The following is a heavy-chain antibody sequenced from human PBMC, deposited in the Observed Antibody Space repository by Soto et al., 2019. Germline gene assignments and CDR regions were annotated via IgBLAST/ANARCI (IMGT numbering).Heavy chain of an antibody. Sequence: GGSLRLSCAASGFICSSYDMSWVRQAPGKGLDWVSTILAGGSTYYADSVKGRFTISRDRSTNTVFLQMISLTAGDTAVYYCAKATATGGGAFDFCGQGTMVTVSS. CDR1: GFICSSYD. V-gene: IGHV3-23*01. CDR2: ILAGGST. CDR3: AKATATGGGAFDF. D-gene: IGHD2-8*02. J-gene: IGHJ3*01.